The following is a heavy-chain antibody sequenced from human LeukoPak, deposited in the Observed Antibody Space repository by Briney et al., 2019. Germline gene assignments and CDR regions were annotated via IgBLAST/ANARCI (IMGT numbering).Heavy chain of an antibody. CDR1: GFTFSSYA. D-gene: IGHD3-22*01. CDR2: ISGSGGST. Sequence: GGSLRLSCAASGFTFSSYAMSWVRQAPGKGLEWVSAISGSGGSTYYADSGKGRFTISRDNSKNTLYLQMNSLRAEDTAVYYCAKDRSIVVITQLDYWGQGTLVTVSS. CDR3: AKDRSIVVITQLDY. J-gene: IGHJ4*02. V-gene: IGHV3-23*01.